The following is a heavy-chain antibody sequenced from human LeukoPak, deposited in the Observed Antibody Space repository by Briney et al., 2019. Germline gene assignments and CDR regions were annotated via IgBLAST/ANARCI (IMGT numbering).Heavy chain of an antibody. J-gene: IGHJ4*02. CDR2: ISAYNGNT. CDR3: ARLNREMYYYDSSGYSDY. V-gene: IGHV1-18*01. CDR1: GYTFTSYG. Sequence: ASVKVSCKASGYTFTSYGISWVRQAPGQGLEWMGWISAYNGNTNYAQKLQGRVTTTTDTSTSTAYMELRSLRSDDTAVYYCARLNREMYYYDSSGYSDYWGQGTLVTVSS. D-gene: IGHD3-22*01.